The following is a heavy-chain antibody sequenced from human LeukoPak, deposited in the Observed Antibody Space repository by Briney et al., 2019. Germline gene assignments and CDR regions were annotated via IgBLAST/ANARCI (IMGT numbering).Heavy chain of an antibody. CDR1: GYTFINYD. J-gene: IGHJ4*02. Sequence: GASVKVSGTASGYTFINYDINWVRQPTGQGLEWMGWMNPNSGYTAYVQKFQGRVTMTSNTSISTAYMELSNLRSGDTAVYYCATTTCSGARWFSYYFDYWGQGTLVTVSS. V-gene: IGHV1-8*01. CDR3: ATTTCSGARWFSYYFDY. D-gene: IGHD2-15*01. CDR2: MNPNSGYT.